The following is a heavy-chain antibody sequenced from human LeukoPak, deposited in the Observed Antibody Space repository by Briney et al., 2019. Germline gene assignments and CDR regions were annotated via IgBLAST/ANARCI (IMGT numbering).Heavy chain of an antibody. CDR1: GFTFSSYA. V-gene: IGHV3-23*01. CDR2: ITGGGGNT. J-gene: IGHJ4*02. Sequence: PGGSLRLSCAASGFTFSSYAMSWVRQAPGKGLEWVLVITGGGGNTYYADSVKGRFTISRDNAKNSLYLQMNSLRAEDTAVYYCAGWWDPRYSGSGDYWGQGTLVTVSS. CDR3: AGWWDPRYSGSGDY. D-gene: IGHD2-21*01.